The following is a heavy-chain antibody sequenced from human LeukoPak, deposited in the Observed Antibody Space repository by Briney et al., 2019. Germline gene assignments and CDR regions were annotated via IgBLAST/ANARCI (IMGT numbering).Heavy chain of an antibody. CDR3: ARVTYGSGTYGAFDY. CDR1: GFTFSSYS. CDR2: ISSSSSTI. J-gene: IGHJ4*02. D-gene: IGHD3-10*01. V-gene: IGHV3-48*01. Sequence: AGGSLRLSCAASGFTFSSYSMNWVRQAPGKGLEWVSYISSSSSTIYYADSVKGRFTISRDNSKNTLYLQMNSLRAEDTVVYYCARVTYGSGTYGAFDYWGQGTLVTVSS.